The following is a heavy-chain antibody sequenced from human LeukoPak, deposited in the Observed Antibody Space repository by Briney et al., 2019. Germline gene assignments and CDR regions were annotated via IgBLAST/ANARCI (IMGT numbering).Heavy chain of an antibody. CDR1: GGTFSSYA. Sequence: GASVKLSCKASGGTFSSYAISWVRQAPGQGLEWMGGIIPIFGTANYAQKFQGRVTITTDESTSTAYMELSSLRSEDTAVYYCASTFAGFGEANYFDYWGQGTLVTVSS. J-gene: IGHJ4*02. V-gene: IGHV1-69*05. CDR2: IIPIFGTA. D-gene: IGHD3-10*01. CDR3: ASTFAGFGEANYFDY.